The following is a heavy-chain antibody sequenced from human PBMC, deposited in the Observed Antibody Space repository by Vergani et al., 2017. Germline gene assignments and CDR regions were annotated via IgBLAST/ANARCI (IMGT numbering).Heavy chain of an antibody. V-gene: IGHV4-39*01. CDR2: IYYSGGT. Sequence: QLQLQESGPGLVKPSATLSLTCSVSGASIRSSNYYWGWIRQPPGKGLEWIASIYYSGGTYYNPSLKSRVTISVDTSKNQFSLKLSSVTAADTAVYFCARHSTVEWLVKLGWIDPWGQGILGTVSS. CDR1: GASIRSSNYY. D-gene: IGHD6-19*01. J-gene: IGHJ5*02. CDR3: ARHSTVEWLVKLGWIDP.